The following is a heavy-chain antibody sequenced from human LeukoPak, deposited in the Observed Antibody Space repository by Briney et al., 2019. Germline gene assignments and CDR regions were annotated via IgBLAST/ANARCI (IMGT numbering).Heavy chain of an antibody. CDR2: INHSGST. V-gene: IGHV4-34*01. Sequence: SETLSLTCAVYGGSFSGYYWSWIRQPPGKGLEWIGEINHSGSTNYNPSLKSRVTISVDTSKNQFSLKLSSVTAADTAVYYCARRQDIVVVPAASSWFDLWGQGTLVTVSS. J-gene: IGHJ5*02. D-gene: IGHD2-2*01. CDR3: ARRQDIVVVPAASSWFDL. CDR1: GGSFSGYY.